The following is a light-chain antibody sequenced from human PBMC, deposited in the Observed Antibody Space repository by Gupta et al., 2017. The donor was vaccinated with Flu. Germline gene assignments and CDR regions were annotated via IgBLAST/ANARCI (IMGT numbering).Light chain of an antibody. Sequence: QSVLTQPPSASGTPGQRVIISCSGSSSNIGSNNVNWYQQLPGTAPKLLIYRSDQRPSGVPDRFSGSKSGTSASLAISGLQSEDEADFYCAAWDDSLNGEVFGAGTKVSVL. CDR3: AAWDDSLNGEV. V-gene: IGLV1-44*01. CDR1: SSNIGSNN. CDR2: RSD. J-gene: IGLJ2*01.